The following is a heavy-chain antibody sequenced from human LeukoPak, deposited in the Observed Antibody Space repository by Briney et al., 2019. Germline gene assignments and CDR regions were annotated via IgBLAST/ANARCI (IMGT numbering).Heavy chain of an antibody. CDR1: GFTFSSYA. CDR2: ISYDGSNK. D-gene: IGHD2-15*01. J-gene: IGHJ4*02. CDR3: ARDAEDIVVVVAASTGPLRD. V-gene: IGHV3-30*04. Sequence: GGSLRLSCAASGFTFSSYAMHWVRQAPGKGLEWVAVISYDGSNKYYADSVKGRFTISRDNSKNTLYLQMNSLRAEDTAVYYCARDAEDIVVVVAASTGPLRDWGQGTLVTVSS.